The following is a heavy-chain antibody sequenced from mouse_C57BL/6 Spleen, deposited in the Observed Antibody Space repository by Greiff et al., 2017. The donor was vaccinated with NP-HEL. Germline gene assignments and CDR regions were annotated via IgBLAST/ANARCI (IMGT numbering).Heavy chain of an antibody. CDR2: IYPGSGST. CDR3: ARKLTGPYYYAMDY. CDR1: GYTFTSYW. V-gene: IGHV1-55*01. Sequence: QVQLKESGAELVKPGASVKMSCKASGYTFTSYWITWVKQRPGQGLEWIGDIYPGSGSTNYNEKFKSKATLTVDTSSSTAYMQLSSLTSEDSAVYYCARKLTGPYYYAMDYWGQGTSVTVSS. J-gene: IGHJ4*01. D-gene: IGHD4-1*01.